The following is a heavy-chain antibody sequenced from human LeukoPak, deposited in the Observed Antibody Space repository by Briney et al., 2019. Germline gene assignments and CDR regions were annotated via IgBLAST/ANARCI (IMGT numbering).Heavy chain of an antibody. CDR1: GFSLSTRGLC. Sequence: SGPALLHSTPTLTLTCTFSGFSLSTRGLCVSWVRQPPVKALEWLAFIDWDDDKYYSTSLKTRLTISLDTSNIQVAHTMTNYDTVDTAMYYYARGLHYYDSSGYRNWFDPWGQGTLVTVSS. V-gene: IGHV2-70*20. CDR3: ARGLHYYDSSGYRNWFDP. J-gene: IGHJ5*02. CDR2: IDWDDDK. D-gene: IGHD3-22*01.